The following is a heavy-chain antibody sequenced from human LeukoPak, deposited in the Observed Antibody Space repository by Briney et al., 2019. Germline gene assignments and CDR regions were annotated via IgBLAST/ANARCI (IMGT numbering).Heavy chain of an antibody. CDR2: IYSGGNT. CDR3: ARGVDYWNTYYDILTGYYIH. V-gene: IGHV3-66*01. D-gene: IGHD3-9*01. Sequence: GGSLRLSCAASGFTFSSYSMNWVRQAPGKGLEWVSVIYSGGNTYYADSVKGRFTISRDNSKNTLYLQMNGLRAEDTAVYYCARGVDYWNTYYDILTGYYIHWGQGTLVTVSS. CDR1: GFTFSSYS. J-gene: IGHJ4*02.